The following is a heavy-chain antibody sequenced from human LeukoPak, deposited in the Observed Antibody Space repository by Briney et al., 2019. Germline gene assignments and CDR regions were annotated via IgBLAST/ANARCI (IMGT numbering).Heavy chain of an antibody. CDR3: TRVTLRSGNYYDPHWFDA. V-gene: IGHV1-18*04. Sequence: GAAVKVSCKASGYTFTGYYMHWVRQAPGQGLEWMGWISVYNGNTKYGQKVQGRVTMTTDTSTTTAYMELRSLRHDDTAVYYCTRVTLRSGNYYDPHWFDAWGQGTLVTVSS. CDR1: GYTFTGYY. J-gene: IGHJ5*02. D-gene: IGHD3-22*01. CDR2: ISVYNGNT.